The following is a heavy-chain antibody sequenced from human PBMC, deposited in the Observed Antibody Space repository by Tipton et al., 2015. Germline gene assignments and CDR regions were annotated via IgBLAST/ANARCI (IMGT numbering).Heavy chain of an antibody. CDR3: TRGYRMDV. CDR2: INQDGSEK. CDR1: GFTFSNYW. J-gene: IGHJ6*01. V-gene: IGHV3-7*01. Sequence: QPVQSGGGLVRPGGSLRLSCAASGFTFSNYWMSWVRQAPGKGLEWVANINQDGSEKYYVDSVKGRFTISRDNAKNSLYLQMNSLRAEDTAVYYCTRGYRMDVWGQGTTVTVSS.